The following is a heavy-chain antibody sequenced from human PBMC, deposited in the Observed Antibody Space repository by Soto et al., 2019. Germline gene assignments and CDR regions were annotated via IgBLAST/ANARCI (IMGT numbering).Heavy chain of an antibody. CDR3: AKEHRQSGDWDY. V-gene: IGHV3-30-3*01. J-gene: IGHJ4*02. D-gene: IGHD2-21*01. Sequence: QVQLVESGGGVVQPGRSLRLSCAASGFTFSSYAMHWVRQAPGKGLEWVAVISYDGSNKYYADSVKGRFTISRDNSKNTLYLQMNSVRAEDTAVYYCAKEHRQSGDWDYWGQGTLVTVSS. CDR2: ISYDGSNK. CDR1: GFTFSSYA.